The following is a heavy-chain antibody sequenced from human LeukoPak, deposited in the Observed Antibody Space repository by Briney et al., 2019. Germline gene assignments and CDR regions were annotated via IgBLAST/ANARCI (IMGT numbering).Heavy chain of an antibody. D-gene: IGHD1-14*01. CDR2: ISAYNGNT. J-gene: IGHJ6*02. CDR1: GYTFTNYG. CDR3: ASNQLGDFYYYSMDV. Sequence: GASVTVSCMPSGYTFTNYGISWVREAPGQGLEWMGWISAYNGNTNYAQKLQARVTMNTDTTTSTAYMELRSLRSDDTAVYYCASNQLGDFYYYSMDVWGQGTPVTVSS. V-gene: IGHV1-18*01.